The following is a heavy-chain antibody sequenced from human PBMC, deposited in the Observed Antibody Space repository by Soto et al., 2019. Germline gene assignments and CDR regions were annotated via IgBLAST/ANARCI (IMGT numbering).Heavy chain of an antibody. J-gene: IGHJ3*02. D-gene: IGHD2-15*01. CDR2: ISYDGSNK. CDR1: GFTFSSYG. V-gene: IGHV3-30*18. CDR3: ANDVGVGCSCPDI. Sequence: QVQLVEYGGGVVQPGRSLRLSCAASGFTFSSYGMHWVLQAPGKGLEWVAVISYDGSNKYYADSVNGRFTITRDNSKNTLNLQMNSLRAEDTSVDYCANDVGVGCSCPDIWGQGTMVTVSS.